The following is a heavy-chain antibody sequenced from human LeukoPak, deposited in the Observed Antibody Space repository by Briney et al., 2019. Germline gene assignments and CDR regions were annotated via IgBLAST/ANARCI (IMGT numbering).Heavy chain of an antibody. CDR1: GYTFTNNF. V-gene: IGHV1-46*01. CDR3: ARHGGSTVTTGYYYYYMDV. J-gene: IGHJ6*03. Sequence: GASVKVSCKASGYTFTNNFMHWVRQAPGQGLEWMGIINPSGDNTWYAQKFQGRVTMTRDTSISTAYMELSRLRSDDTAVYYCARHGGSTVTTGYYYYYMDVWGKGTTVTISS. CDR2: INPSGDNT. D-gene: IGHD4-17*01.